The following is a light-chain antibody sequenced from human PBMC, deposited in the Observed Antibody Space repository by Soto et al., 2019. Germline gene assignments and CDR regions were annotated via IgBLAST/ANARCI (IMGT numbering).Light chain of an antibody. CDR2: EVS. J-gene: IGLJ2*01. CDR3: SSYTSSSTLV. V-gene: IGLV2-14*01. CDR1: SSDVGGYNY. Sequence: QSALTQPASVSGSPGQSITISCTGTSSDVGGYNYVSWYQQHPGKAPKLMIYEVSNRPSGVSNRFSGSKSGNTAALTISGRQDEDEDDYYCSSYTSSSTLVFGGGTKLTVL.